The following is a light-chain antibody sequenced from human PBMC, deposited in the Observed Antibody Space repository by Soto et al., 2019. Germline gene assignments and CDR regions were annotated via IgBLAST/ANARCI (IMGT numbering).Light chain of an antibody. CDR1: SSDVGGYNY. CDR2: EVS. CDR3: SSYTSSSIDYV. Sequence: QSALTQPASVSGSPGPSITLSCTGTSSDVGGYNYVSWYQQHPGKAPKLMIYEVSNRPSGVSNRFSGSKSGNTASLTISGLQAEDEADYYCSSYTSSSIDYVFGTGTKLTVL. J-gene: IGLJ1*01. V-gene: IGLV2-14*01.